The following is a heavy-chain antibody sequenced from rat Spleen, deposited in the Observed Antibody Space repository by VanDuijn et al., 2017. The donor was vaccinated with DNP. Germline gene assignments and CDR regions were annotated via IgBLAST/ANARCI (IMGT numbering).Heavy chain of an antibody. J-gene: IGHJ4*01. D-gene: IGHD1-1*01. CDR2: ISSGGNT. CDR3: TRDPYYSGSYAMDA. Sequence: QVQLKESGPGLVQPSRTLSLTCTVSGFSLTIYGVSWVRQPPGKGLEWIAAISSGGNTYYNSALKSRLSISRDTSKSQVFLKMNSLQTEDTAIYFCTRDPYYSGSYAMDAWGQGTSVTVSS. CDR1: GFSLTIYG. V-gene: IGHV2S8*01.